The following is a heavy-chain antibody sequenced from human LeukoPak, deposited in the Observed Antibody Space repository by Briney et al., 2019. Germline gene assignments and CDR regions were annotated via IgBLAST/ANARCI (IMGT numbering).Heavy chain of an antibody. CDR2: ISAYNGNT. CDR1: GYTFTSYG. CDR3: ARDSGLVPYYDFWSGYSRDGNWFDP. J-gene: IGHJ5*02. Sequence: ASVKVSCKASGYTFTSYGISWVRQAPGQGLEWMGWISAYNGNTNCAQKLQGRVTMTTDTSASTAYMELSSLRSEDTAVYYCARDSGLVPYYDFWSGYSRDGNWFDPWGQGTLVTVSS. D-gene: IGHD3-3*01. V-gene: IGHV1-18*01.